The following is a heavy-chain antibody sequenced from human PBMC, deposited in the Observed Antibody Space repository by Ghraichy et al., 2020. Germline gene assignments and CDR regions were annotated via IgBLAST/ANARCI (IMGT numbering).Heavy chain of an antibody. V-gene: IGHV3-23*01. CDR1: GFTFNNFA. D-gene: IGHD1-7*01. CDR3: ARGLELDNWFDA. CDR2: ISGRVTTK. J-gene: IGHJ5*02. Sequence: GSLRLSCAASGFTFNNFAINWVRHSPGKGLQWVSSISGRVTTKYYADSVKGRFTISRDNSRNMASVQMNNLRPEDTAIYYCARGLELDNWFDAWGRGTLVTVSS.